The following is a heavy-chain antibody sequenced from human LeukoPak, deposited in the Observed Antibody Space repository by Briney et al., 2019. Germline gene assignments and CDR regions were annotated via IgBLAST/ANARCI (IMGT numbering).Heavy chain of an antibody. Sequence: SETLSLTCAVSGGSISSSNWWSWVRQPPGKGLEWIGEINHSGSTNCNPSLKSRVTISVDTSKNQFSLKLSSVTAADTAVYYCARHRPYVWGRYREIDYWGQGTLVTVSS. CDR1: GGSISSSNW. J-gene: IGHJ4*02. CDR2: INHSGST. D-gene: IGHD3-16*02. V-gene: IGHV4-4*02. CDR3: ARHRPYVWGRYREIDY.